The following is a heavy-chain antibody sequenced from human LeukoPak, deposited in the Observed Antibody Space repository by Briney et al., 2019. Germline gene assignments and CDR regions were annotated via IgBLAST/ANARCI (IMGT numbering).Heavy chain of an antibody. V-gene: IGHV3-11*06. Sequence: GGSLRLSCAASGFTFSDYYMSWIRQAPGKGLERVSYISGGSRYTNYADSVKGRFTISRDNAKNSLYLQMNSLRDEDTAVYYCARGNYYDSSGYKTGRGQGTLVTVSS. CDR1: GFTFSDYY. CDR2: ISGGSRYT. J-gene: IGHJ4*02. D-gene: IGHD3-22*01. CDR3: ARGNYYDSSGYKTG.